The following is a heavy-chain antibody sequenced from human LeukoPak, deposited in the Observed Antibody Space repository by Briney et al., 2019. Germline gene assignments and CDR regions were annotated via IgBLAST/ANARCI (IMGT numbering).Heavy chain of an antibody. Sequence: GGSLRLSCAASGFTFSSYEMNWVPQAPGKGLEWVSYISSSGSTIYYADSVKGRFTISRDNAKNSLYLQMNSLRAEDTAVYYCARDQGYCSGGSCYSLTDYWGQGTLVTVSS. J-gene: IGHJ4*02. CDR1: GFTFSSYE. D-gene: IGHD2-15*01. CDR2: ISSSGSTI. CDR3: ARDQGYCSGGSCYSLTDY. V-gene: IGHV3-48*03.